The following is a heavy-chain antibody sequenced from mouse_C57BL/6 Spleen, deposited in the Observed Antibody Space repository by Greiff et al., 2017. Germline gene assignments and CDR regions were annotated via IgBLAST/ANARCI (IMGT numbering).Heavy chain of an antibody. D-gene: IGHD1-1*01. CDR1: GFTFSSYG. Sequence: EVNVVESGGDLVKPGGSLKLSCAASGFTFSSYGMSWVRQTPDKRLEWVATISSGGSYTYYPDSVKGRFTISRDNAKNTLYLQMSSLKSEDTAMYYCAGHNSLLGYWGQGTLVTVSA. CDR3: AGHNSLLGY. J-gene: IGHJ3*01. V-gene: IGHV5-6*01. CDR2: ISSGGSYT.